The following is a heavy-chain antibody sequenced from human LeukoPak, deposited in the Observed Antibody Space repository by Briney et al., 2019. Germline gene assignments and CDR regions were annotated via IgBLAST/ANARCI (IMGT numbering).Heavy chain of an antibody. J-gene: IGHJ4*02. D-gene: IGHD3-16*01. CDR2: IYYSGST. CDR1: GGSISSGGYY. V-gene: IGHV4-31*03. CDR3: ARGGALRPPYFDY. Sequence: SETLSLTCTVSGGSISSGGYYWSWIRQHPGKGLEWIGYIYYSGSTYYNPSLKSRVTISVDTSKNQFSLKLSSVTAADTAVYYCARGGALRPPYFDYWGQGTLVTVSS.